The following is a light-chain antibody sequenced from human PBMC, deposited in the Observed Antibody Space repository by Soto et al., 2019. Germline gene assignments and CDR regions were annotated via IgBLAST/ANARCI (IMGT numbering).Light chain of an antibody. CDR3: QVRDSNNDHMV. CDR2: DDT. J-gene: IGLJ3*02. Sequence: SYELTQPPSVSVAPGQTARITCGGNNIGSKSVHWHQQRPGQAPLVVIYDDTDRPSGIPERFSGANSENTATLTITRVEAGDEADYYCQVRDSNNDHMVFGGGTQL. V-gene: IGLV3-21*02. CDR1: NIGSKS.